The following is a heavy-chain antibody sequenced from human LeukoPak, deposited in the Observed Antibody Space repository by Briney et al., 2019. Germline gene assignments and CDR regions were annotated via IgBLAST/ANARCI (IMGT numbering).Heavy chain of an antibody. CDR3: ARGSDFWSGYYTPYYFDY. V-gene: IGHV1-18*04. D-gene: IGHD3-3*01. CDR2: ISAYNGHT. Sequence: GASVKVSCKASGYTFTSYGISWVRQAPGQGLEWMGWISAYNGHTNYAQKLQGRVTMTTDTSTSTAYMELRSLRSDDTAVYYCARGSDFWSGYYTPYYFDYWGQGTLVTVSS. CDR1: GYTFTSYG. J-gene: IGHJ4*02.